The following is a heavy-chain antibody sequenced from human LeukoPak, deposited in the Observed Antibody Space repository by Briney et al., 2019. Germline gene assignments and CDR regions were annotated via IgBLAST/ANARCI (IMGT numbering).Heavy chain of an antibody. D-gene: IGHD3-3*01. CDR1: GGSISSYY. CDR3: ARGRSNTYYDFWSGYPQDAFDI. V-gene: IGHV4-59*01. Sequence: SETLSLTCTVSGGSISSYYWSWIRQPPGKGLEWIGYIYYSGGTNYTPSLKSRVTISVDTSENQFSLKLSSVTAADTAVYYCARGRSNTYYDFWSGYPQDAFDIWGQGTMVTVSS. CDR2: IYYSGGT. J-gene: IGHJ3*02.